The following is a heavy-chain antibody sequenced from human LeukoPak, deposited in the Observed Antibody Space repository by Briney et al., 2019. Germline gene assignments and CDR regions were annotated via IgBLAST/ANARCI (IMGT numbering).Heavy chain of an antibody. Sequence: GGSLRLSCAASGFTFSSYAMSWVRQAPGKGLEWVSAISGSGSSTFYADSVKGRFTISRDNSQNTLSLQMNSLRAEDTALYYCAKHSSIWYDDYWGRGTLVTVSS. CDR2: ISGSGSST. J-gene: IGHJ4*02. CDR3: AKHSSIWYDDY. V-gene: IGHV3-23*01. D-gene: IGHD6-13*01. CDR1: GFTFSSYA.